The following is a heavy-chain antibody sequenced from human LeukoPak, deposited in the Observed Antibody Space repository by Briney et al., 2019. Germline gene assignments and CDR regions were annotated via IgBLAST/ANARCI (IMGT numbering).Heavy chain of an antibody. J-gene: IGHJ5*02. CDR2: INHSGST. D-gene: IGHD3-16*01. V-gene: IGHV4-34*01. Sequence: SVTLSLICAVYGGSFRGYYGRGIRRPPGKGLEWIGEINHSGSTNYNPSLKSRFTISVDTSKNQSSLKLSSVTAPDTAVYYCARHYGPWGQGTLVTVSS. CDR1: GGSFRGYY. CDR3: ARHYGP.